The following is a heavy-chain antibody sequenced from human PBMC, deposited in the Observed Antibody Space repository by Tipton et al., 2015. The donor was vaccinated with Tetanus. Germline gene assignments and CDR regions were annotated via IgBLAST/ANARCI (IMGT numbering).Heavy chain of an antibody. Sequence: SLRLSCAASGFTFSDYAMIWVRQAPGKGLEWVSAITGSGSTTYYPDSVKGRFTISRDNSNSTLFLHMNNLRAEDTALYYCAWRTSADFQSFPPWGQGTLVPVSS. CDR1: GFTFSDYA. V-gene: IGHV3-23*01. CDR3: AWRTSADFQSFPP. CDR2: ITGSGSTT. J-gene: IGHJ1*01. D-gene: IGHD2-21*02.